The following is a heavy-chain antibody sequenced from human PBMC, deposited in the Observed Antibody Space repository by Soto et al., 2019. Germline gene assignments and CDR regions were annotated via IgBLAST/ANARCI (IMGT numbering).Heavy chain of an antibody. CDR1: GGSFSGYY. CDR3: ARGHSYGPYYYYGMDV. J-gene: IGHJ6*02. CDR2: INHSGST. V-gene: IGHV4-34*01. Sequence: PSETLSLTCAVYGGSFSGYYWSWIRQPPGKGLEWIGEINHSGSTNYNPSLKSRVTISVDTSKNQFSLKLSSVTAADTAVYYCARGHSYGPYYYYGMDVWGQGTTVTVSS. D-gene: IGHD5-18*01.